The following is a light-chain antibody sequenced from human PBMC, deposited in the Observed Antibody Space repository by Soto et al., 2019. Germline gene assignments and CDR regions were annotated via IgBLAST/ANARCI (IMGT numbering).Light chain of an antibody. J-gene: IGLJ1*01. CDR2: ENN. V-gene: IGLV1-51*02. CDR1: SSNIGNNY. Sequence: QSALTQPPSASGSPGQSVTISCSGSSSNIGNNYVSWYQQLPGTAPKLLIYENNKRPSGIPDRFSGSKSGTSATLGITGLQTGDEADYYCGTWDSSLSAYVFGTGTKVTVL. CDR3: GTWDSSLSAYV.